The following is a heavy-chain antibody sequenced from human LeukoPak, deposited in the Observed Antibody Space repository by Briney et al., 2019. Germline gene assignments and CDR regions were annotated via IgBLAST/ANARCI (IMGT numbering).Heavy chain of an antibody. J-gene: IGHJ4*02. D-gene: IGHD6-13*01. Sequence: PGGSLRLSCAASGFTFKAYGMHWVRQAPGKGLEWVALIPNDGSNKYYADSVKGRFTISRDNSKNTLYLQMSSLRTEDTAIYYCAKDLAAVKPYYFDYWGQGTLVTVSS. CDR1: GFTFKAYG. CDR3: AKDLAAVKPYYFDY. V-gene: IGHV3-30*18. CDR2: IPNDGSNK.